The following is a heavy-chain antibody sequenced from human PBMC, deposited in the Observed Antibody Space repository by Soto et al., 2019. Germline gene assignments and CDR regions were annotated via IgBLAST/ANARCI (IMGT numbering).Heavy chain of an antibody. CDR1: GGSISSGGYY. D-gene: IGHD3-10*01. J-gene: IGHJ4*02. V-gene: IGHV4-31*03. CDR2: IYYSGST. CDR3: ARAARITMVRGVTPLVDY. Sequence: QVQLQESGPGLVKPSQTLSLTCTVSGGSISSGGYYWSWIRQHPGKGLEWIGYIYYSGSTYYNPSRMSRVPISVDTSKDQFSLKLSSVTAADTAVYYCARAARITMVRGVTPLVDYWGQGTLVTVSS.